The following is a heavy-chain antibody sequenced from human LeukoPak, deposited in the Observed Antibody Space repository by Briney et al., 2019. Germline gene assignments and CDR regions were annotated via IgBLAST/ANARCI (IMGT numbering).Heavy chain of an antibody. D-gene: IGHD3-22*01. V-gene: IGHV4-34*01. CDR1: GGSFSGYY. CDR2: INHSGST. CDR3: ARGPRFHYYDSSGYYSG. Sequence: SETLSLTCAVYGGSFSGYYWSWIRQPPGKGLEWIGEINHSGSTNYNPSLKSRVTISVDTSKNQFSLELSSVTTADTAVYYCARGPRFHYYDSSGYYSGWGQGTLVTVSS. J-gene: IGHJ4*02.